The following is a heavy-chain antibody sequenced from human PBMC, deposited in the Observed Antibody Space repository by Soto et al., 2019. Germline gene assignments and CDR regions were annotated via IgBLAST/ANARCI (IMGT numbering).Heavy chain of an antibody. D-gene: IGHD6-19*01. Sequence: GESLKISCKGSGYSFTSYWIGWVRQMPGKGLEWIGIIYPGDSDTRYSPSFQGQVTISADKYISTAYLQWSSLKASDAAMYYCARLAYSSGWYEYFQHWGQGTLVTVSS. CDR1: GYSFTSYW. J-gene: IGHJ1*01. V-gene: IGHV5-51*01. CDR2: IYPGDSDT. CDR3: ARLAYSSGWYEYFQH.